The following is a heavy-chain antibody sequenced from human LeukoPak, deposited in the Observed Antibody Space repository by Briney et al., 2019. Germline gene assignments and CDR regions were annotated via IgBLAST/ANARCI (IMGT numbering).Heavy chain of an antibody. CDR3: ARGTGAFDI. CDR2: IKSDGSFT. Sequence: GGSLRLSCVASGFTFSSHWMHWVRQAQGKGLVWVSHIKSDGSFTNYADSVKGRFTISRDNAKNTLYLQMNSLRPEDTAVYYCARGTGAFDIWGHGTKVTVS. CDR1: GFTFSSHW. J-gene: IGHJ3*02. D-gene: IGHD1-1*01. V-gene: IGHV3-74*01.